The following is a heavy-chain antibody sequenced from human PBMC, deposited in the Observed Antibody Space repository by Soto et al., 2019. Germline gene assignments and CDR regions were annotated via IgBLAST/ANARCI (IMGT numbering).Heavy chain of an antibody. Sequence: QVPLVQSGAEVKKPGSSVKVSCKASGGTFSSYAISWVRQAPGQGLEWMGGIIPIFGTANYAQKFQGRVTITADESTSIAHMELSSLRSEDTAVYYCARDYGHDCSGGSCYFYFWGQGTLVTVSS. CDR1: GGTFSSYA. D-gene: IGHD2-15*01. CDR3: ARDYGHDCSGGSCYFYF. CDR2: IIPIFGTA. J-gene: IGHJ4*02. V-gene: IGHV1-69*01.